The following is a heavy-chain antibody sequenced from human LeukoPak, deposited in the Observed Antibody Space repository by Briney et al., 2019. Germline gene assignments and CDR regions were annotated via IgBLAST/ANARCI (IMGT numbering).Heavy chain of an antibody. Sequence: GGSLRLSCAASGFTFSSYAMSWVRQAPGKGLEWVSVISGSGGSTYYADSVKGRFTISRDNSKNTLYLQMNSLRAEDTAVYYCAAAAAPNYYYYYMDVWGKGTTVTVSS. D-gene: IGHD2-2*01. CDR1: GFTFSSYA. CDR2: ISGSGGST. V-gene: IGHV3-23*01. J-gene: IGHJ6*03. CDR3: AAAAAPNYYYYYMDV.